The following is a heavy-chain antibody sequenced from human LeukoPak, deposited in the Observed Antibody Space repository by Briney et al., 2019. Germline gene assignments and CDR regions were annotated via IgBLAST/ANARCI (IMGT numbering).Heavy chain of an antibody. CDR3: AARAGGFRHFDY. CDR2: ISDSGGKT. Sequence: PGGSLRLTCAASGFTFSTHAMSWVRQAPGKGLEWVSGISDSGGKTDYVDSVKGRFTVSRDNSKNTVYLQMNSLRAEDTAVYYCAARAGGFRHFDYWGQGTLVTVSS. CDR1: GFTFSTHA. J-gene: IGHJ4*02. D-gene: IGHD3-10*01. V-gene: IGHV3-23*01.